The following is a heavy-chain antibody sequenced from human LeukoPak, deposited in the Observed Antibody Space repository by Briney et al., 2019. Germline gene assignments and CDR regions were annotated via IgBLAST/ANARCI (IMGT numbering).Heavy chain of an antibody. Sequence: GGSLRLSCAASGVTFSSYAMNWVRQAPGKGLEWVSTISSSGDTTYYADSVKGRFTISRDSSKNTLHLQMNSLRADDTAVYYCAKGFNWNYPHYFDYWGQGTLVTVSS. J-gene: IGHJ4*02. D-gene: IGHD1-7*01. CDR3: AKGFNWNYPHYFDY. CDR1: GVTFSSYA. V-gene: IGHV3-23*01. CDR2: ISSSGDTT.